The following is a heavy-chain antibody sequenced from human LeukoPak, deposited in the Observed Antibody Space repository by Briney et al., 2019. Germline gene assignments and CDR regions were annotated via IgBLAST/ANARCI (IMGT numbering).Heavy chain of an antibody. CDR1: VYTLTSYD. V-gene: IGHV1-8*01. J-gene: IGHJ4*02. CDR3: ARGPPNSSSSDY. CDR2: MNPNSGNT. D-gene: IGHD6-13*01. Sequence: ASVTVSCTTSVYTLTSYDINGVRQAPGQGLEWMGWMNPNSGNTGYAQKFQGRVTMTRNTSISTAYMELSSMRSEDTAVYYCARGPPNSSSSDYWGQGTLVTVSS.